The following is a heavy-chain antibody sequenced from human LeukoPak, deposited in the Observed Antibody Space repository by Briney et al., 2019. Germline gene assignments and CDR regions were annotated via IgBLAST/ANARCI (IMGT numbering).Heavy chain of an antibody. J-gene: IGHJ3*02. Sequence: PSETLSLTCSVSGASVTRYYWNWIRQSPGKGLEWIGHIYHTGNSDYNPSLQSRITISLDTPNNQVSLTLRSVTAADTAVYYVSTSGRYRTNDDFVIWGQGA. CDR3: STSGRYRTNDDFVI. CDR2: IYHTGNS. CDR1: GASVTRYY. V-gene: IGHV4-59*02. D-gene: IGHD5-18*01.